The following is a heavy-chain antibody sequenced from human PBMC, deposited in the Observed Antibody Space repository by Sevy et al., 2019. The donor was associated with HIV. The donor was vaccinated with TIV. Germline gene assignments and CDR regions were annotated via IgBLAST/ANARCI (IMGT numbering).Heavy chain of an antibody. CDR3: ARDFERIYDAPRVGAFDI. V-gene: IGHV1-2*02. Sequence: ASVKVSCKASGYTFTGYYMHWVRQAPGQGLEWMGWINPNSGGTNYAQKFQGRVTMTRDTSISTAYMELSRLRSDDTAVYYCARDFERIYDAPRVGAFDIWGQGTMVTVSS. D-gene: IGHD3-3*01. J-gene: IGHJ3*02. CDR2: INPNSGGT. CDR1: GYTFTGYY.